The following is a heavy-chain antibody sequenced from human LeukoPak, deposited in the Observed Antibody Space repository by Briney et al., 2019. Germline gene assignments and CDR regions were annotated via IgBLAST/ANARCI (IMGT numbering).Heavy chain of an antibody. J-gene: IGHJ2*01. CDR1: GFTFSSYA. CDR3: AKSSSSGLTIFGIVIGNFDL. V-gene: IGHV3-23*01. D-gene: IGHD3-3*01. CDR2: ISSIGDT. Sequence: GGSLRLSCAASGFTFSSYALSWVRLAPGKGLEWVSAISSIGDTHYADSVKGRFIISRDNSKNTLYLQMNSLRAEDTAVYYCAKSSSSGLTIFGIVIGNFDLWGRGTLVTVSS.